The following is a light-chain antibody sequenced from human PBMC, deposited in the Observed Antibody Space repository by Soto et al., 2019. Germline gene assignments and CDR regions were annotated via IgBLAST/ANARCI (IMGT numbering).Light chain of an antibody. CDR2: TAS. Sequence: IQMTQSPSSLSASVGDRVTITCRSSQTVSSYLNWYQQKPGKATKFLIYTASSLQSEGPSRFSASGSGTDFTLTISSLQAEDFATYYCQQSCSTPFTFCQGTKLEIK. CDR3: QQSCSTPFT. V-gene: IGKV1-39*01. CDR1: QTVSSY. J-gene: IGKJ2*01.